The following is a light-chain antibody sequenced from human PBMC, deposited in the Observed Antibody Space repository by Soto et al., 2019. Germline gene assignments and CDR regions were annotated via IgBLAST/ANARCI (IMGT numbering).Light chain of an antibody. CDR3: QQADSFPLS. CDR2: DAS. J-gene: IGKJ4*01. Sequence: DIQMTQSPSTVSASVGDGVTITCRASQSIRTWLAWYQQKPGNPPKLLIYDASTLESGVSSGFSGSGSGTEFTLTISSLQPDDFATYYCQQADSFPLSFGGGTKVEI. V-gene: IGKV1-5*01. CDR1: QSIRTW.